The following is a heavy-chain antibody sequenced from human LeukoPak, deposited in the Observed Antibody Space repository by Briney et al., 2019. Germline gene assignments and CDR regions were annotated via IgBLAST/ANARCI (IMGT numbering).Heavy chain of an antibody. CDR1: GASISSYY. D-gene: IGHD3-9*01. CDR2: IYHSGST. Sequence: PSETLSLTCTVSGASISSYYWSWIRQPPGKGLEWNGYIYHSGSTNYNPSLKSRFTISVDTSKNQFSLRLSSVTAADTAVYYCARDLRYYDILTGYHATGMDVWGQGTRSPSP. CDR3: ARDLRYYDILTGYHATGMDV. V-gene: IGHV4-59*01. J-gene: IGHJ6*02.